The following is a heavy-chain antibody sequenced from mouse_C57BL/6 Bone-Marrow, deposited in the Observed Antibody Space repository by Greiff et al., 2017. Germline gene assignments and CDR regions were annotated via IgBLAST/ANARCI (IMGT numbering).Heavy chain of an antibody. CDR1: GYTFTSYW. Sequence: QVQLQQPGAELVKPGASVKMSCKASGYTFTSYWITWVKQRPGQGLEWIGDIYPGSGSTNYNEKFKSKATLTVDTSSSTAYMQLSSLTSEDSAVYYCARGGIDSNYWYFDVWGTATTVTVSS. CDR3: ARGGIDSNYWYFDV. V-gene: IGHV1-55*01. D-gene: IGHD2-5*01. CDR2: IYPGSGST. J-gene: IGHJ1*03.